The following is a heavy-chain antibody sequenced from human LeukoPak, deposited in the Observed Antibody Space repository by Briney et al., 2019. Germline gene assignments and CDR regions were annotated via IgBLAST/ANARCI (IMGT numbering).Heavy chain of an antibody. CDR3: ARPRIVDSGIAEAGFDY. Sequence: PGRSLRLSCAASGFTFDDYAMHWVRQAPGKGLEWVSGISWNSGSIGYADSVKGRFTISRDNAKNSLYLQMNSLRAEDTALYYCARPRIVDSGIAEAGFDYWGQGTLVTVSS. J-gene: IGHJ4*02. CDR1: GFTFDDYA. CDR2: ISWNSGSI. D-gene: IGHD6-13*01. V-gene: IGHV3-9*01.